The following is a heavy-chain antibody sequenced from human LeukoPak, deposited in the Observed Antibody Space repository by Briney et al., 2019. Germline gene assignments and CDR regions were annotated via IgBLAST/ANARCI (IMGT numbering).Heavy chain of an antibody. CDR3: AREPDSSGDAFDI. CDR2: IYHSGST. Sequence: KPSETLSLTCSVSGGSITTYYWSWIRQPPGKGLEWIGSIYHSGSTYYNPSLKSRVTISVDTSKNQFSLKLSSVTAADTAVYYCAREPDSSGDAFDIWGQGTMVTVSS. CDR1: GGSITTYY. D-gene: IGHD6-19*01. J-gene: IGHJ3*02. V-gene: IGHV4-38-2*02.